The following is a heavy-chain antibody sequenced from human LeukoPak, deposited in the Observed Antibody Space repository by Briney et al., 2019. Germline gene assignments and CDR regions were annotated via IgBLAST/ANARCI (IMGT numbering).Heavy chain of an antibody. CDR3: AREDASSFDY. J-gene: IGHJ4*02. V-gene: IGHV1-46*02. CDR1: GYTFNDYY. Sequence: ASVKVSCKASGYTFNDYYVHWVRQDPGPGLEWMGIIDPSGGSTTYAQKFQGRATMTRDMSTSTVYMELSSLRSEDTAVYNCAREDASSFDYWGQGTLVTVSS. D-gene: IGHD3-16*01. CDR2: IDPSGGST.